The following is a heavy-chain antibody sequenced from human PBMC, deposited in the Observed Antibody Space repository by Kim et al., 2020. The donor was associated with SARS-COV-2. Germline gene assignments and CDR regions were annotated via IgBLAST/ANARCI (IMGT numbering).Heavy chain of an antibody. CDR3: AKDGLWFGLGGYFDY. Sequence: DSVKGRFTISRDNSKNTLYLQMNSLRAEDTAVYYCAKDGLWFGLGGYFDYWGQGTLVTVSS. D-gene: IGHD3-10*01. J-gene: IGHJ4*02. V-gene: IGHV3-33*06.